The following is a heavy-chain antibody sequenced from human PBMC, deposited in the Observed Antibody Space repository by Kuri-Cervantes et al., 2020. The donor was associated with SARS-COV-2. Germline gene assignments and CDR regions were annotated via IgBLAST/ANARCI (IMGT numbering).Heavy chain of an antibody. D-gene: IGHD6-19*01. V-gene: IGHV3-11*04. Sequence: GESLKISCAASGFTFSDYYMSWIRQAPGKGLEWVSYISSSSSTIYYADSVKGRFTISRDNAKNSLYLQMNSLRAEDTAVYYCARDFYFIAVAGTRNTYWGQGTLVTVSS. CDR2: ISSSSSTI. CDR1: GFTFSDYY. CDR3: ARDFYFIAVAGTRNTY. J-gene: IGHJ4*02.